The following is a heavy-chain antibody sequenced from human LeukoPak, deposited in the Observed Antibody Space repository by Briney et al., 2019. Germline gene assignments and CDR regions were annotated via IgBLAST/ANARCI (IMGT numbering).Heavy chain of an antibody. CDR1: GGSISSYY. CDR2: IYNSGST. D-gene: IGHD5-18*01. V-gene: IGHV4-59*01. J-gene: IGHJ6*03. Sequence: KASETLSLTCTVSGGSISSYYWSWIRQPPGKGLEWIGYIYNSGSTNYNPSLKSRVTISVDTSKNQFSLKLSSVTAADTAVYYCARGDSRGSAGYHYYYYYMDVWGKGTTVTISS. CDR3: ARGDSRGSAGYHYYYYYMDV.